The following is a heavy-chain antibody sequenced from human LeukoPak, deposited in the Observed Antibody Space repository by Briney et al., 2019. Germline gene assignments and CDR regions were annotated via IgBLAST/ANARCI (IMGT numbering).Heavy chain of an antibody. J-gene: IGHJ4*02. D-gene: IGHD6-13*01. Sequence: GGSLRLSCVASGFTFSSYSMNWVRQAPGKGLEWVSYISSSSSTIYYADSVKGRFTISRDNAKNSLYLQMNSLRAEDTAVYYCARAIRRDSSSWYWDYWGQGTLVTVSS. CDR3: ARAIRRDSSSWYWDY. CDR1: GFTFSSYS. CDR2: ISSSSSTI. V-gene: IGHV3-48*04.